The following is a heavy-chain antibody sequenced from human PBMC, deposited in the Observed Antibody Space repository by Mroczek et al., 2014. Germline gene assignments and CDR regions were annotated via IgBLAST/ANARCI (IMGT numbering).Heavy chain of an antibody. CDR2: IYYSGST. Sequence: QVQLQESGPGLVKPSETLSLTCTVSGGSISSYYWSWIRQPPGKGLEWIGYIYYSGSTNYNPSLKSRVTISVDTSKNQFSLKLSSVTAADTAVYYCARDHPYYYYMDVWGKGTTVTVSS. CDR3: ARDHPYYYYMDV. V-gene: IGHV4-59*01. CDR1: GGSISSYY. J-gene: IGHJ6*03.